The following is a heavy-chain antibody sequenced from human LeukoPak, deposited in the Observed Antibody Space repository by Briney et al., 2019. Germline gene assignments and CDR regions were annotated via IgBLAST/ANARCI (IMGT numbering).Heavy chain of an antibody. D-gene: IGHD3-22*01. CDR2: INHSGST. CDR1: GGSFSGYY. J-gene: IGHJ4*02. V-gene: IGHV4-34*01. Sequence: SETLSLTCAVYGGSFSGYYWSWIRQPPGKGLEWIGEINHSGSTNYNPSLKSRVTISVDTSKNQFSLKLTSVTAADTAVYFCARGWERSWLSQGYYFDYWGQGTLVTVSS. CDR3: ARGWERSWLSQGYYFDY.